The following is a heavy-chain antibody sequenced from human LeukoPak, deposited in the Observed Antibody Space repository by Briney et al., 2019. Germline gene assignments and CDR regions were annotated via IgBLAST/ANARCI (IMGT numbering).Heavy chain of an antibody. V-gene: IGHV3-23*01. J-gene: IGHJ3*02. Sequence: PGGSLRLSCAASGFTFSSYAMSWVRQAPGKGLEWVSAISGSGGSTYYADSVKGRFTSSRDNSKNTLYLQMNSLRAEDTAVYYCAKNAMIVVGVKGYRAFDIWGQGTMVTVSS. CDR2: ISGSGGST. CDR3: AKNAMIVVGVKGYRAFDI. D-gene: IGHD3-22*01. CDR1: GFTFSSYA.